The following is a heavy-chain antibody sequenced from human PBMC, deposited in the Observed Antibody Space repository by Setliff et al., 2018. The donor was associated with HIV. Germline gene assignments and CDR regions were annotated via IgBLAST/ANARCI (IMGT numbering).Heavy chain of an antibody. J-gene: IGHJ4*02. Sequence: ASVKVSCKTSGYTFISFGISWVRQAPGQGLEWMGWIAGHNGDTKYDQMLRGRVTVAADISTSTVYMELRSLRSDDTAMYYCVRDDHYFDTTGYYPYFDYWGQGTQVTVSS. CDR1: GYTFISFG. CDR3: VRDDHYFDTTGYYPYFDY. CDR2: IAGHNGDT. D-gene: IGHD3-22*01. V-gene: IGHV1-18*01.